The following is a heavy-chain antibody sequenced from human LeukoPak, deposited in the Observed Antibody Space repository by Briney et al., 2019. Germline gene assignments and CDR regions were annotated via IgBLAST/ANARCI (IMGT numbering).Heavy chain of an antibody. CDR2: IYYSGST. V-gene: IGHV4-39*07. CDR3: ARKVSSSWYPANYFDY. J-gene: IGHJ4*02. D-gene: IGHD6-13*01. Sequence: PSETLSLTCTVSGGSISSSSYYWGWIRQPPGKGLEWIGSIYYSGSTYYNPSLKSRVTISVDTSKNQFSLKLSSVTAADTAVYYCARKVSSSWYPANYFDYWGQGTLVTVSS. CDR1: GGSISSSSYY.